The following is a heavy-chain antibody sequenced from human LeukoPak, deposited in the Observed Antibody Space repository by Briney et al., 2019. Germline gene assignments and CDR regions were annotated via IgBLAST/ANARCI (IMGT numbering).Heavy chain of an antibody. J-gene: IGHJ5*02. CDR3: ARQENCSGCSCYTWFDP. CDR2: IYPADSDI. Sequence: GESLKISCKGSGYIIDNYWIGWVRQMPGKGLEWMGIIYPADSDIRYSPSFQGQVTISADKSISTAYLQWSSLKASDTAMYYCARQENCSGCSCYTWFDPWGQGTLVTVSS. CDR1: GYIIDNYW. D-gene: IGHD2-15*01. V-gene: IGHV5-51*01.